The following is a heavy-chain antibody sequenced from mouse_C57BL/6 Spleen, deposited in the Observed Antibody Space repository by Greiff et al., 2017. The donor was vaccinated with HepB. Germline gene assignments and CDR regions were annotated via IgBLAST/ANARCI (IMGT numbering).Heavy chain of an antibody. D-gene: IGHD3-2*02. V-gene: IGHV1-81*01. CDR2: IYPRSGNT. J-gene: IGHJ1*03. Sequence: QVQLQQSGAELARPGASVKLSCKASGYTFTSYGISWVKQRTGQGLEWIGEIYPRSGNTYYNEKFKGKATLTADNSSSTAYMELRSLTSEDSAVYVCAILGSSGDWYFDVWGTGTTVTVSS. CDR3: AILGSSGDWYFDV. CDR1: GYTFTSYG.